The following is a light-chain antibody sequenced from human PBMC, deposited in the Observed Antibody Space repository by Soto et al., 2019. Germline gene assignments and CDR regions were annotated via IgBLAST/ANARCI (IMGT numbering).Light chain of an antibody. V-gene: IGKV3-15*01. CDR2: GAS. CDR1: QSVSSN. CDR3: QQYNNWPPYT. Sequence: EIVMTQSPATLSVSPGERATLSCRASQSVSSNLAWYQQKPGQAPRLLIYGASIRANGITARFSGSGSGTEFTLTISSLQSEDFAVYYCQQYNNWPPYTFGQGTKLEIK. J-gene: IGKJ2*01.